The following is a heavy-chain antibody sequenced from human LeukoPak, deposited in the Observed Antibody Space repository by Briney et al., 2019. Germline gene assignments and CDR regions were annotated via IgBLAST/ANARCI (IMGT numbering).Heavy chain of an antibody. CDR1: GFTFGDYA. V-gene: IGHV3-49*03. CDR2: IRSKAYGGTT. CDR3: TRDSSGYWYNWFDP. J-gene: IGHJ5*02. Sequence: GGSLRLSCTASGFTFGDYAMSWFRQAPGKGLEWVGFIRSKAYGGTTEYAASVKGRFTISRDDSKSIAYLQMNSLKTEDTAVYHCTRDSSGYWYNWFDPWGQGTLVTVSS. D-gene: IGHD3-22*01.